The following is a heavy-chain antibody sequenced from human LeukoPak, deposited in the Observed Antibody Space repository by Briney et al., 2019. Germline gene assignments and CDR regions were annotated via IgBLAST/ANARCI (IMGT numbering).Heavy chain of an antibody. CDR1: GGSISSYY. D-gene: IGHD3-16*01. CDR2: IYYSGST. Sequence: SETLSLTCTVSGGSISSYYWSWIRQPPGKGLEWIGYIYYSGSTNYNPSLKSRVTISVDTSKNQFSLKLSSVTAADTAVYYCARNRRAWGDFDYWGQGTLVTVSS. V-gene: IGHV4-59*01. CDR3: ARNRRAWGDFDY. J-gene: IGHJ4*02.